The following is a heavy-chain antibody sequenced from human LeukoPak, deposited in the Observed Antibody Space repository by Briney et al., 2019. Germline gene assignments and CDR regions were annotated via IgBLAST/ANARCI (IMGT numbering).Heavy chain of an antibody. J-gene: IGHJ4*02. Sequence: ASVKVSCKASGGTFNSYAITWVRQAPGQGLEWMGRINPNSGGTNYAQKFQGRVTMTRDTSISTAYMELSRLRSDDTAVYYCARVGYGGSYPPDYWGQGTLVTVSS. CDR1: GGTFNSYA. D-gene: IGHD1-26*01. V-gene: IGHV1-2*06. CDR3: ARVGYGGSYPPDY. CDR2: INPNSGGT.